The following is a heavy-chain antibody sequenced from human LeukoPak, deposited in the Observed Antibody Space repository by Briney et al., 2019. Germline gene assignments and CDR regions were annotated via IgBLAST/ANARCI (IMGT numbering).Heavy chain of an antibody. CDR2: IYYSGST. D-gene: IGHD3-3*01. Sequence: PSETLSLTCTVSGGSISSYYWSWIRQPPGKGLEWIGYIYYSGSTNYNPSLKSRVTISVDTSKNQFSLKLSSVTAADTAVYYCARSQYYDFWSGYYESYYYYYMDVWGKGTTVTVSS. V-gene: IGHV4-59*01. CDR1: GGSISSYY. J-gene: IGHJ6*03. CDR3: ARSQYYDFWSGYYESYYYYYMDV.